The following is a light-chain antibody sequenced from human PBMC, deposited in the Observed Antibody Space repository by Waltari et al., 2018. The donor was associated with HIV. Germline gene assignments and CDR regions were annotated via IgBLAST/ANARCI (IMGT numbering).Light chain of an antibody. CDR1: SSHIGAGYD. J-gene: IGLJ2*01. Sequence: QSVRTQPPSVSGAPGQRVTISCTGSSSHIGAGYDVHWYPQLPGTDTKLISYGNSNRPSGVPDRFSGSKSGTSASLAITGLQAEDEADYYCQSYDSSLSGVVFGGGTKLTVL. V-gene: IGLV1-40*01. CDR2: GNS. CDR3: QSYDSSLSGVV.